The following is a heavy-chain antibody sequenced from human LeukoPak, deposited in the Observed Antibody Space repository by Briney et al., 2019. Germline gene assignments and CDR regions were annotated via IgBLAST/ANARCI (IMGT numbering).Heavy chain of an antibody. CDR3: ARDVGIAATGTTPGTFDC. CDR2: INTNTGNP. CDR1: GYTFTSYA. J-gene: IGHJ4*02. D-gene: IGHD6-13*01. V-gene: IGHV7-4-1*02. Sequence: WASVKVSCKASGYTFTSYAINWVRQAPGQGLEWMGWINTNTGNPTCAQGFTGRFVFSLDTSVSTAYLQISSLRAEDTAVYYCARDVGIAATGTTPGTFDCWGQGTLVTVSS.